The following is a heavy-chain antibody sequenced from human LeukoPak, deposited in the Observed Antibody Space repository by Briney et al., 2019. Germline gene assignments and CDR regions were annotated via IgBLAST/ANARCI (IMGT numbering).Heavy chain of an antibody. CDR1: GFTFSSYD. J-gene: IGHJ5*02. CDR3: ARALQQLASWFYP. Sequence: AVSLSCSCSASGFTFSSYDMHWLRHAPGKGLEWVAFIRYDGSNKYYADSVKGRFTISRDNSKNTLYLQMNSLRAEDTAVYYCARALQQLASWFYPWGQGTLFTVSS. D-gene: IGHD6-13*01. V-gene: IGHV3-30*02. CDR2: IRYDGSNK.